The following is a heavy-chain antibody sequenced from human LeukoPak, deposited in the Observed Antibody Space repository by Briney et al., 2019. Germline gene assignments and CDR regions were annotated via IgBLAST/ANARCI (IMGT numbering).Heavy chain of an antibody. J-gene: IGHJ4*01. V-gene: IGHV1-46*01. D-gene: IGHD3-9*01. Sequence: GASVKVSCKASGYTFTSYYMHWVRQAPGQGLEWMGIINPSGGSTSYAQKFQGRVTMTRDTSTSTVYMELSSLRSEDTAVYYCARVLTYYDILTGYSTYYFDYWGQEPWSPSPQ. CDR3: ARVLTYYDILTGYSTYYFDY. CDR2: INPSGGST. CDR1: GYTFTSYY.